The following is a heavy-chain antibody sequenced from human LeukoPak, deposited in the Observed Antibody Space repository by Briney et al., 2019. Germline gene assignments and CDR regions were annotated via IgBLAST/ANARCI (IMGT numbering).Heavy chain of an antibody. D-gene: IGHD6-19*01. CDR1: GFTFSTYA. CDR2: ISGSGGST. Sequence: GGSLRLSCAASGFTFSTYATSWVRQAPGKGLEGVSPISGSGGSTYSADSVKGRFTISRDNSRNTLYLQMNSLRAEDTAVYYCAKGIQGAVAGHFHYWGQGTLVTVSS. V-gene: IGHV3-23*01. CDR3: AKGIQGAVAGHFHY. J-gene: IGHJ4*02.